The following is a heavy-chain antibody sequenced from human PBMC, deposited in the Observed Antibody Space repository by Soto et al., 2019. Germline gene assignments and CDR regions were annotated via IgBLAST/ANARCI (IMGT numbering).Heavy chain of an antibody. J-gene: IGHJ4*02. CDR2: IYPGDSDT. Sequence: GESLKISCKGSGYSFTSYWIDWGRQMPGKGLEWMGLIYPGDSDTRYSPSFQGQVTIPADKSMSTSFLQWSSLKASDTATYSCATLFIHSESGSDDYWGQGTRVTVSS. CDR3: ATLFIHSESGSDDY. D-gene: IGHD1-26*01. V-gene: IGHV5-51*01. CDR1: GYSFTSYW.